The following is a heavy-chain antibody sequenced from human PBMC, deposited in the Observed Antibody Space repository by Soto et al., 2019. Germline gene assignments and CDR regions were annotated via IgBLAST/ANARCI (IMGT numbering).Heavy chain of an antibody. J-gene: IGHJ4*02. CDR3: AREKRANGYFDY. CDR1: GFAFSSYY. V-gene: IGHV3-7*01. CDR2: IKQDEREK. D-gene: IGHD4-17*01. Sequence: EVKLVESGGGLVQPGGSLRLSCAASGFAFSSYYMSWVRQAPGKGLEWVANIKQDEREKYYLDSVKGRFTISRDDAKNSLYLQMRSLRVDDTAVYYCAREKRANGYFDYWGQGTLVTVSS.